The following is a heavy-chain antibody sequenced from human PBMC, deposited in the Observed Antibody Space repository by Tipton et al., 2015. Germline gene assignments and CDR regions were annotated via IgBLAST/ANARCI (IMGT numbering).Heavy chain of an antibody. J-gene: IGHJ4*02. CDR2: INPDTGDT. Sequence: QSGAEVRKPGASVKVSCKTFGYTFPGFYLHWIRQAPEQGLQWMGWINPDTGDTNYAPRFQGRVTMTRDTSISTASMELSSLTSADTAVYYCARGLRGSSGTTFYYWGQGTLVTVSS. V-gene: IGHV1-2*02. CDR3: ARGLRGSSGTTFYY. CDR1: GYTFPGFY. D-gene: IGHD1-1*01.